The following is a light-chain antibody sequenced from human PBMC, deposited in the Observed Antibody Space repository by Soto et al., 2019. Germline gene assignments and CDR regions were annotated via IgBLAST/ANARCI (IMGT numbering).Light chain of an antibody. CDR3: QQYNTWYSIT. Sequence: EIVMTQSPATLSVSPGERVTLSCRASQSISSNLAWYQQKPGQAPSLLMYGTSTRATGIPARFSGSGSGTAFTLTISRLQSEDFAVYYCQQYNTWYSITFGQGTRLEIK. CDR2: GTS. J-gene: IGKJ5*01. V-gene: IGKV3-15*01. CDR1: QSISSN.